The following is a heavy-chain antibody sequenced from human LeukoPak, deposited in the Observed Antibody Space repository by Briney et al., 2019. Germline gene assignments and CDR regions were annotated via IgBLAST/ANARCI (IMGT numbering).Heavy chain of an antibody. V-gene: IGHV3-33*01. D-gene: IGHD6-13*01. CDR1: GFTFRSYG. J-gene: IGHJ4*02. CDR2: IWYDGSNK. Sequence: GKSLRLSCAASGFTFRSYGMHWVRQAPGKGLEWVAVIWYDGSNKYYADSVKGRFTISRDNSENTLYLQMNSLRAEDTALYYCASDGIAVDRGIGHFDYWGQGTLVTVSS. CDR3: ASDGIAVDRGIGHFDY.